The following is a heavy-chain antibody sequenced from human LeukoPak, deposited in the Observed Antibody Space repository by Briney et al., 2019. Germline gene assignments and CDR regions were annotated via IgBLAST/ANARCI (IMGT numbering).Heavy chain of an antibody. CDR2: ISGRGDTS. V-gene: IGHV3-23*01. CDR3: AKDFKGNGYFFDL. CDR1: GTGFTFSNYA. D-gene: IGHD4-23*01. J-gene: IGHJ4*02. Sequence: GGSLRLSCAGTGTGFTFSNYAMSWVRQAPGKGLEWVSAISGRGDTSFYADSVKGRFTISRDNSKNTLYLQMNSLSAEDTAVYYCAKDFKGNGYFFDLWGQGPLVTVSS.